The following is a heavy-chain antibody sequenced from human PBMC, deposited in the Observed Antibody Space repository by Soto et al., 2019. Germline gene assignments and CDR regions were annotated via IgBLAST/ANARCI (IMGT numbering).Heavy chain of an antibody. D-gene: IGHD3-22*01. Sequence: PGGSLRLSCAASGFTFSSYSMSWVRQAPGKGLEWVSSISSSSSYIYYADSVKGRFTISRDNAKNSLYLQMNSLRAEDTAVYYCARVSYYDSSGYYGEDAFDIWGQGTMVTVSS. CDR2: ISSSSSYI. J-gene: IGHJ3*02. V-gene: IGHV3-21*01. CDR1: GFTFSSYS. CDR3: ARVSYYDSSGYYGEDAFDI.